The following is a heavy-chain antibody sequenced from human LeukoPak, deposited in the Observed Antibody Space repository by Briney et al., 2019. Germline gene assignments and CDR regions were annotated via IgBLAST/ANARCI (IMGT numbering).Heavy chain of an antibody. J-gene: IGHJ3*02. D-gene: IGHD3-16*02. CDR2: IYPGDSDT. Sequence: KDGESLKISCKGSGYSFTSYWIGWVRQMPGKGLEWMGIIYPGDSDTRYSPSFQGQVTISADKSISTAYLQWSSLKASDTAMYYCARPIIRLGELSQSDDAFEIWGQGTMVTVSS. V-gene: IGHV5-51*01. CDR3: ARPIIRLGELSQSDDAFEI. CDR1: GYSFTSYW.